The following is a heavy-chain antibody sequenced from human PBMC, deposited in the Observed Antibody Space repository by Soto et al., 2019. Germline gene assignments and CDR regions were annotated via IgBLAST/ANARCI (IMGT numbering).Heavy chain of an antibody. CDR1: GGSISSGNFS. J-gene: IGHJ2*01. V-gene: IGHV4-30-2*01. D-gene: IGHD3-3*01. Sequence: PSETLSLTCTVSGGSISSGNFSWSWIRQPPGKGLEWIAYIFHTGSTFYNSSLKTRVTISVDRSKNHFSLKLRSVTETDTAVYYCARVKVGDLFRFNWFFDLWGRGTLVTVSS. CDR3: ARVKVGDLFRFNWFFDL. CDR2: IFHTGST.